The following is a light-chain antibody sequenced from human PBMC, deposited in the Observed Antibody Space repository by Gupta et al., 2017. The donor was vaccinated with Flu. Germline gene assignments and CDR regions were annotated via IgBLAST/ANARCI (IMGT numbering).Light chain of an antibody. Sequence: ATLSLSPGERGSLSCRASQNVRSTSLAWYQQKPGQAPRLVIYGDSRRATGIPDRFSGSGSGTDFTLTISRLEPEDFAVYYCQQDDSSPITFGGGTKVEIK. CDR1: QNVRSTS. J-gene: IGKJ4*01. V-gene: IGKV3-20*01. CDR2: GDS. CDR3: QQDDSSPIT.